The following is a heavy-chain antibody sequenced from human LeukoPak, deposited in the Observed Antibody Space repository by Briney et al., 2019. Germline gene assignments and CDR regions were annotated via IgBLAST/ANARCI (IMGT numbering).Heavy chain of an antibody. Sequence: GGSLRLSCAGFGFTFHRYWMTWVRQAPGKGLEWVAHMKTDGSERYYADSVKGRFTISRDNAKNSLFLQMTNLRAEDTAVYYCAREFSEHCSGDYCSGSGSDSWGQGTTVTVSS. J-gene: IGHJ3*02. CDR2: MKTDGSER. CDR1: GFTFHRYW. CDR3: AREFSEHCSGDYCSGSGSDS. D-gene: IGHD2-21*01. V-gene: IGHV3-7*01.